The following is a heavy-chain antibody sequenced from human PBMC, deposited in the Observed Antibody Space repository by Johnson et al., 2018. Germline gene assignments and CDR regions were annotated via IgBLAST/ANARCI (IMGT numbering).Heavy chain of an antibody. CDR2: ISYDGSNK. Sequence: QVQLVQSGGGVVQPGRSLRLSCEASGFTFSSYGMHWVRQAPGKGLEWVAVISYDGSNKYYADSVKGRFTISRDNSKNTLYLQMNSLRAEDTAVYYCARDTELDYYDSSGYYLGYFQHWGQGTLVTVSS. J-gene: IGHJ1*01. CDR1: GFTFSSYG. V-gene: IGHV3-30*03. CDR3: ARDTELDYYDSSGYYLGYFQH. D-gene: IGHD3-22*01.